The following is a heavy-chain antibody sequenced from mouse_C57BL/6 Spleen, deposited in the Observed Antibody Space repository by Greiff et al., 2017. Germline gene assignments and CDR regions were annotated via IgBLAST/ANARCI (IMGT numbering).Heavy chain of an antibody. V-gene: IGHV1-39*01. J-gene: IGHJ1*03. CDR1: GYSFTDYN. CDR3: ARGDYGSSFWYFDV. Sequence: EVQVVESGPELVKPGASVKISCKASGYSFTDYNMNWVKQSNGKSLEWIGVINPNYGTTSYNQKFKGKATLTVDQSSSTAYMQLNSLTSEDSAVYYCARGDYGSSFWYFDVWGTGTTVTVSS. D-gene: IGHD1-1*01. CDR2: INPNYGTT.